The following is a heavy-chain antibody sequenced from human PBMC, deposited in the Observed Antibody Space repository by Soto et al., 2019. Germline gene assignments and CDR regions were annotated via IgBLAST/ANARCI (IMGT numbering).Heavy chain of an antibody. CDR3: AKGSGYYDSSGYYYDY. Sequence: LRLSCAASGFTFSSYAMSWVRQAPGKGLEWVSAISGSGGSTYYADSVKGRFTISRDNSKNTLYLQMNSLRAEDTAVYYCAKGSGYYDSSGYYYDYWGQGTLVTVSS. V-gene: IGHV3-23*01. CDR1: GFTFSSYA. D-gene: IGHD3-22*01. J-gene: IGHJ4*01. CDR2: ISGSGGST.